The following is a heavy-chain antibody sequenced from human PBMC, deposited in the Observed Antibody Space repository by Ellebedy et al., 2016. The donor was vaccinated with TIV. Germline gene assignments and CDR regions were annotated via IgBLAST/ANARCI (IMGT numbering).Heavy chain of an antibody. D-gene: IGHD4-17*01. CDR1: GFTFSSYA. V-gene: IGHV3-23*01. J-gene: IGHJ4*02. Sequence: GGSLRLSXAASGFTFSSYAMSWVRQAPGKGLEWVSGISGSGDDTYYADSVKGRFTISRDNSKDTVFLHMFSLRAEDTAVYYCAKEIYGDSHRYFDYWGQGTLVTVSS. CDR3: AKEIYGDSHRYFDY. CDR2: ISGSGDDT.